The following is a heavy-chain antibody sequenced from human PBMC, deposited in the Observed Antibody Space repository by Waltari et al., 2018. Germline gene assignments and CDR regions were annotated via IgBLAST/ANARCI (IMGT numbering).Heavy chain of an antibody. V-gene: IGHV5-51*03. Sequence: EVQLVPSGAEVKKPGESLKISCKGSGYGFTNYLIGWVRQMSGKGLEWMGIIYPGDSDITYSPSFQGQVTISADKSISTAYLQWSSLKASDTAIYYCAKLNDSNAYYRGFDYWGQGTLVTVSS. D-gene: IGHD3-22*01. CDR2: IYPGDSDI. CDR1: GYGFTNYL. J-gene: IGHJ4*02. CDR3: AKLNDSNAYYRGFDY.